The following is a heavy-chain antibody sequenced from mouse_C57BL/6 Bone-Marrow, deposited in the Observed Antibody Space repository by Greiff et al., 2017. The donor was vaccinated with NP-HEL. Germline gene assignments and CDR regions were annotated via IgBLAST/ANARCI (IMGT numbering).Heavy chain of an antibody. CDR2: IYPESGNT. CDR3: ARERIYYYSYYFDY. D-gene: IGHD1-1*01. CDR1: GYTFTDYY. Sequence: VQRVESGAELVRPGASVKLSCKASGYTFTDYYINWVKQRPGQGLEWIARIYPESGNTYYNEKFKGKATLTAEKSSSTAYMQLSSLTSEDSAVYFCARERIYYYSYYFDYWGQGTTLTVSS. J-gene: IGHJ2*01. V-gene: IGHV1-76*01.